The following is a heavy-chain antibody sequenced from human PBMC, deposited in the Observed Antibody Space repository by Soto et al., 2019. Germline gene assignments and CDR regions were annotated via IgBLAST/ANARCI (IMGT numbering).Heavy chain of an antibody. CDR2: IYYSGST. CDR3: AREYYDSSGYYRGAFDI. J-gene: IGHJ3*02. Sequence: SETLSVTCTFSGGNISSYYWSLIRQPPGKGLEWIGYIYYSGSTNYNPSLKSRVTISVDTSKNQFSLKLSSVTAADTAVYYCAREYYDSSGYYRGAFDIWGQGTMVTVSS. V-gene: IGHV4-59*01. D-gene: IGHD3-22*01. CDR1: GGNISSYY.